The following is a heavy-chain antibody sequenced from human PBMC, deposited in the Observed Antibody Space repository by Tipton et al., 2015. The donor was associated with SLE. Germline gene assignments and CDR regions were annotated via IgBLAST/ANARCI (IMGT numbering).Heavy chain of an antibody. Sequence: TLSLTCTVSGGSISSGSYYWSWIRQPAGKGLEWIGRIYTSGSTNYNPSLKSRVTISVDTSKNQFSLKLSSVTAADTAVYYRATPGPQRAFDIWGQGTMVTVSS. D-gene: IGHD3-10*01. V-gene: IGHV4-61*02. CDR3: ATPGPQRAFDI. CDR1: GGSISSGSYY. CDR2: IYTSGST. J-gene: IGHJ3*02.